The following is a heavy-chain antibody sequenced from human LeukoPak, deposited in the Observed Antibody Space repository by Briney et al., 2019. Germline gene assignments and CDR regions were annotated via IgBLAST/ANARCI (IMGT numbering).Heavy chain of an antibody. CDR1: GDSISSYY. CDR3: ARVNYYDSSGTDY. V-gene: IGHV4-59*01. CDR2: IYYSGST. Sequence: PSETLSLTCTVSGDSISSYYWSWIRQPPGKGLEWIGYIYYSGSTNYNPSLKSRATISVDTSKNQFSLRLSSVTAADTAVYYCARVNYYDSSGTDYRGQGTLVTVSS. D-gene: IGHD3-22*01. J-gene: IGHJ4*02.